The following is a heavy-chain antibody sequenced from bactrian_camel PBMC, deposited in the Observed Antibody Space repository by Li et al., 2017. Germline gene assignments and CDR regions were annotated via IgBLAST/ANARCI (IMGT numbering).Heavy chain of an antibody. CDR3: APRCPKSDGADWYAFGW. CDR2: IYSDGSKT. J-gene: IGHJ6*01. Sequence: HVQLVESGGGLVQPGGSLRLSCAASGFTFSSSYMSWIRQGPGKGLEWVSSIYSDGSKTFYSNSVKGRFTISRDNAKNILYLQMSSLKLEDTAMYYCAPRCPKSDGADWYAFGWWGLGTQVTVS. D-gene: IGHD1*01. V-gene: IGHV3-2*01. CDR1: GFTFSSSY.